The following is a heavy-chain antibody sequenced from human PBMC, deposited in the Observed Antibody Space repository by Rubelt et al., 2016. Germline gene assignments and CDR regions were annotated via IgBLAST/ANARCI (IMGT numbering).Heavy chain of an antibody. CDR2: ISSSSSYI. Sequence: EVQLVESGGGLVQPGRSLRLSCAASGFTFSSYSMNWVRQAPGKGLEWVSSISSSSSYIYYADSVKGRFTISRDNAKSSVYLQMDSLRAEDTAVYYCARDRAGGSFDYWGQGILVTVAS. CDR3: ARDRAGGSFDY. CDR1: GFTFSSYS. J-gene: IGHJ4*02. V-gene: IGHV3-21*01. D-gene: IGHD3-16*02.